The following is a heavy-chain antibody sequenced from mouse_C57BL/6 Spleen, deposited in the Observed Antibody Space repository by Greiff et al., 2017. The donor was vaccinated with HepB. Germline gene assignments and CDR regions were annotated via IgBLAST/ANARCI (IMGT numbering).Heavy chain of an antibody. Sequence: VQGVESGPGLVAPSQSLSITCTVSGFSLTSYGVDWVRQSPGKGLEWLGVIWGVGSTNYNSALKSRLSISKDNSKSQVFLKMNSLQTDDTAMYYCAINSPWFAYWGQGTLVTVSA. CDR2: IWGVGST. D-gene: IGHD4-1*02. J-gene: IGHJ3*01. V-gene: IGHV2-6*01. CDR3: AINSPWFAY. CDR1: GFSLTSYG.